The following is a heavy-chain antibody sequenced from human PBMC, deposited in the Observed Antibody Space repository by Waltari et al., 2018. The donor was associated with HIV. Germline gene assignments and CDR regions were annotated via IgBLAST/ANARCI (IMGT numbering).Heavy chain of an antibody. Sequence: QVHLVESGGGVVQPGGSLTFSCAASGFTFSNYLMHWVRQAPGKGLEWVTFIYYDGNNKNYADSVKGRFTISRDNSKKTLYLQMNSLRHEDTAVYYCARGGLAISPAGTRLNTGMDVWGQGTTVTVSS. D-gene: IGHD6-13*01. CDR2: IYYDGNNK. CDR1: GFTFSNYL. CDR3: ARGGLAISPAGTRLNTGMDV. V-gene: IGHV3-30*02. J-gene: IGHJ6*02.